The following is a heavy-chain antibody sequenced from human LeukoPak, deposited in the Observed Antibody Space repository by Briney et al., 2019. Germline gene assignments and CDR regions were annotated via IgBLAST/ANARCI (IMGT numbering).Heavy chain of an antibody. Sequence: NSSETLSLTCAVSGGSISSGGYYWSWIRQPPGKGLEWIGEINHSGSTNYNPSLKSRVTISVDTSKNQFSLKLSSVTAADTAVYYCARGGDGDSFLFDYWGQGTLVTVSS. J-gene: IGHJ4*02. CDR3: ARGGDGDSFLFDY. V-gene: IGHV4-34*01. CDR1: GGSISSGGYY. CDR2: INHSGST. D-gene: IGHD4-17*01.